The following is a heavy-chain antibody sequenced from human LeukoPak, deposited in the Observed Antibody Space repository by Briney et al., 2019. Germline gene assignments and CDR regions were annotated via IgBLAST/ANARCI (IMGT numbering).Heavy chain of an antibody. CDR1: GGFMSSYY. D-gene: IGHD3-22*01. V-gene: IGHV4-59*01. CDR3: ARVFHDSSGYPLDY. J-gene: IGHJ4*02. Sequence: SETLSLTCTVSGGFMSSYYWSWIRQPPGKGLEWIGYTYYSGNTNYNPSLKSRVTISVDTSKNQFSLKVSSVTAADTAVYYCARVFHDSSGYPLDYWGQGTLVTVSS. CDR2: TYYSGNT.